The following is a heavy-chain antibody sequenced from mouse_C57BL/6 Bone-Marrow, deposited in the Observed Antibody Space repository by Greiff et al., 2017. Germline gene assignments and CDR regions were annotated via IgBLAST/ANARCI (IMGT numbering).Heavy chain of an antibody. D-gene: IGHD2-2*01. CDR3: AREGYYGYDVFDY. J-gene: IGHJ2*01. V-gene: IGHV5-16*01. CDR2: INYDGSST. CDR1: GFTFSDYY. Sequence: EVQRVESEGGLVQPGSSMTLSCTASGFTFSDYYMAWVRPVPEKGLEWVSNINYDGSSTYYLDSLKSRFIISRDNAKNILYLQMSSLKSEDTATYYCAREGYYGYDVFDYWGQGTTLTVSS.